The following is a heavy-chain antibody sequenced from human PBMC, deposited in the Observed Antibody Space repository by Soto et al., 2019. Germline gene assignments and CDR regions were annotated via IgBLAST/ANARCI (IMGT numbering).Heavy chain of an antibody. Sequence: QVQLVESGGGVVKPGGSLRLSCAASGFTFSDYYMSWIRQAPGKGLEWVSYYSYSSDYIQYADSVTGRFTTSRDNAQNSLFLQMNSLRAEDTAVYYCTRQWFYCRNSVCQNSDSGFDIWGPGTTVTVSS. CDR1: GFTFSDYY. V-gene: IGHV3-11*06. D-gene: IGHD2-8*01. CDR3: TRQWFYCRNSVCQNSDSGFDI. CDR2: YSYSSDYI. J-gene: IGHJ3*02.